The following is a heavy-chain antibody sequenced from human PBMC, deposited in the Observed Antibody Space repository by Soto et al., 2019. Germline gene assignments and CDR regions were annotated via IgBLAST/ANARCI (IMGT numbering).Heavy chain of an antibody. CDR3: ARVPTTYDFWNQPAGAKQNAFDF. V-gene: IGHV4-34*01. J-gene: IGHJ3*01. CDR1: GGSFSGYY. Sequence: QVQLQQWGAGLLKPSETLSLTCAVYGGSFSGYYWSWIRQPPGKGLEWIGEVNHSGSTNYNPSLKRLVTIPVDPAQNQFALKLSSVTAADTAVYYGARVPTTYDFWNQPAGAKQNAFDFWGQGTMVTVAS. CDR2: VNHSGST. D-gene: IGHD3-3*01.